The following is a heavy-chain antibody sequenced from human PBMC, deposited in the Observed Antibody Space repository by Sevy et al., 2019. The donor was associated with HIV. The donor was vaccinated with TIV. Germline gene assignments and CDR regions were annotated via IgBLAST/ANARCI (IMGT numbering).Heavy chain of an antibody. CDR3: ARGGEQLVRSGWFDP. V-gene: IGHV4-59*01. CDR1: GGSISSYY. J-gene: IGHJ5*02. D-gene: IGHD6-6*01. Sequence: SETLSLTCTVSGGSISSYYWSWIRQPPGKGLEWIGYIYYSGSTNYNPSLKSRVTISVDTSKNQFSLKLGSVTAADTAVYYCARGGEQLVRSGWFDPWGQGTLVTVSS. CDR2: IYYSGST.